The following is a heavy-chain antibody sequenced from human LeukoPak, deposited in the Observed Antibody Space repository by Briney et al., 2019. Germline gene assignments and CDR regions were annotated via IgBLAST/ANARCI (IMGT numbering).Heavy chain of an antibody. J-gene: IGHJ6*03. CDR1: GGSISSGSYY. D-gene: IGHD3-10*01. CDR3: ARGRSSMVRGYYYYYMDV. V-gene: IGHV4-61*02. CDR2: IYTNGNT. Sequence: TLSLTCTVSGGSISSGSYYWSWIRQPAGKGLEWIGRIYTNGNTNYNPSLKSRVTISVDTSKNQFSLKLSSVTAADTAVYYCARGRSSMVRGYYYYYMDVWGKGTTVTISS.